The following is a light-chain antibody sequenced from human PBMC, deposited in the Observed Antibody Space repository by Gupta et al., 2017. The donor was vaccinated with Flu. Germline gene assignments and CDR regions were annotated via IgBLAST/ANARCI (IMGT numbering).Light chain of an antibody. V-gene: IGKV1-39*01. CDR2: STS. CDR3: QHTYNTPST. Sequence: DIQLTQSPSALSASIGDRVAITCRASQSIALHVNWYQQKPGKAPHLLIHSTSALHTGVPSRFIGSGAWSEFTLTINSRQPEDFATYYCQHTYNTPSTFGQGTKVQIK. J-gene: IGKJ1*01. CDR1: QSIALH.